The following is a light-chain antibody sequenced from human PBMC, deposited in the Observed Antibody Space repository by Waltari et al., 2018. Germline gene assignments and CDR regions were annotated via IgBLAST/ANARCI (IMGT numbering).Light chain of an antibody. J-gene: IGLJ2*01. CDR2: QDD. CDR3: QAWDDTTMV. CDR1: KLGAKY. Sequence: SYELSQPPSVSVSPGQTASITCTGDKLGAKYACWYQQKPGQSPLLVIYQDDKRRSGIPERFSGSNSGNTATLTISETQAMDEADYYCQAWDDTTMVFGGGTKLTVL. V-gene: IGLV3-1*01.